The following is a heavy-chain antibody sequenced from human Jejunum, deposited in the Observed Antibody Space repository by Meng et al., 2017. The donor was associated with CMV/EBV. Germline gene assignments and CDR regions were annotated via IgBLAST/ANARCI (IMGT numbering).Heavy chain of an antibody. Sequence: SNYIMNWVRQAPGKGLEWVSAMSGSGRNTYYADSVKGRFTISRDNSKNTLYLQMNSLRAEDTAVYYCASPRETTGYYYYYYGMDVWGQGTAVTVSS. J-gene: IGHJ6*02. D-gene: IGHD2-8*02. CDR3: ASPRETTGYYYYYYGMDV. CDR1: SNYI. V-gene: IGHV3-23*01. CDR2: MSGSGRNT.